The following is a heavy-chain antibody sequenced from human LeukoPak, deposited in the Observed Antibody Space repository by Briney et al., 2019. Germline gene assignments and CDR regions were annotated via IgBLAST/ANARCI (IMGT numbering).Heavy chain of an antibody. CDR3: ARATTQAGIAATGTGY. Sequence: PGGSLRLSCAASGFTFSSYSMNWVRQAPGKGLEWVSYISSSSSTIYSADSVKGRSTISRDNAKNSLYLQMNSLRAEDTAVYYCARATTQAGIAATGTGYWGQGTLVIVSS. J-gene: IGHJ4*02. V-gene: IGHV3-48*01. D-gene: IGHD6-13*01. CDR2: ISSSSSTI. CDR1: GFTFSSYS.